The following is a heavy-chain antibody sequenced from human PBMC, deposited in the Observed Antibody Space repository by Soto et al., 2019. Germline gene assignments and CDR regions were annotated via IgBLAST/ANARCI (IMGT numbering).Heavy chain of an antibody. Sequence: PGGSLRLSCAASGFSFEIYWMGWVRQAPGKGLEWVAVIWYDGSNKYYADSVKGRFTISRDNSKNTLYLQMNNLRAEDTAVYYCARETYEMYYFDYWGQGTLVTVSS. D-gene: IGHD5-12*01. V-gene: IGHV3-33*08. CDR3: ARETYEMYYFDY. CDR1: GFSFEIYW. J-gene: IGHJ4*02. CDR2: IWYDGSNK.